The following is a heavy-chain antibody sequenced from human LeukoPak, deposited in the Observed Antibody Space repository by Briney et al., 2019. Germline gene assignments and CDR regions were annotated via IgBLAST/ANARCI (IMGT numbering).Heavy chain of an antibody. CDR1: GASISRINW. CDR2: IYDNGST. V-gene: IGHV4-4*02. Sequence: SETLSLTCAVSGASISRINWWSWVAQSPGKGREGFGEIYDNGSTNHNPSLKSRVTISVDTSKNQFSLKLISLTAADRAVYYCARGFHWGGYYFDYWGQGTLVTVSS. J-gene: IGHJ4*02. CDR3: ARGFHWGGYYFDY. D-gene: IGHD7-27*01.